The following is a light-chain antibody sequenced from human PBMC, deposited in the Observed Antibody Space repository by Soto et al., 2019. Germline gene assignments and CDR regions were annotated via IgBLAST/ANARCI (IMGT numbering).Light chain of an antibody. V-gene: IGLV3-1*01. CDR1: KLGDKF. CDR2: EDI. J-gene: IGLJ2*01. CDR3: QAWDSRTVV. Sequence: SYELTQPPSVSVSPGQTATITCSGDKLGDKFASWYQQKPGQSPVLVIYEDIKRPSGIPERFSGSNSGKTATLTISGTQAMDEADYYCQAWDSRTVVFGGGTKVTVL.